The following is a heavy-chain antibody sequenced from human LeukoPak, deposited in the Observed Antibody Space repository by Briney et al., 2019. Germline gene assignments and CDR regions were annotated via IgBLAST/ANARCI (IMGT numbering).Heavy chain of an antibody. D-gene: IGHD3-3*01. CDR3: ARIGSRYDFWSGYYKINDY. CDR1: VGSISSGDYY. CDR2: IYYSGST. Sequence: SETLSLTCTVSVGSISSGDYYWSWIRQPPGKGLEWIGYIYYSGSTYYNPSLKSRVTISVDTSKNQFSLKLSSVTAADTAVYYCARIGSRYDFWSGYYKINDYWGQGTLVTVSS. V-gene: IGHV4-30-4*08. J-gene: IGHJ4*02.